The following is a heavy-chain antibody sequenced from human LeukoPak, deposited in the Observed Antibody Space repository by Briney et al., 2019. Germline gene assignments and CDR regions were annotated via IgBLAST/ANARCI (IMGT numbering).Heavy chain of an antibody. CDR2: IFHSGST. J-gene: IGHJ4*02. V-gene: IGHV4-39*07. D-gene: IGHD6-13*01. CDR3: ARAGANGIEAAGSLRY. CDR1: GGSISSSNYF. Sequence: SETLSLTCSVSGGSISSSNYFWGWIRQPPGQGLDWIGSIFHSGSTYYNPSLKGRVTISADTSKNQFSLKLSSVTAADTAVYYCARAGANGIEAAGSLRYWGQGTLVTVSS.